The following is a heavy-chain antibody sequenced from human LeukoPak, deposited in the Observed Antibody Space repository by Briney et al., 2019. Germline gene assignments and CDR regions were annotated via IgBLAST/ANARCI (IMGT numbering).Heavy chain of an antibody. CDR3: ARGVKRLRTEDAFDI. Sequence: GGSLRLSCAASGFTFSNYGMSWVRQAPGKGLEWVSGISGSGGSTYHADSVKGRLTISRDNSKNTLYLQMNSLRAEDTAVYYCARGVKRLRTEDAFDIWGQGTMVTVSS. J-gene: IGHJ3*02. D-gene: IGHD1-14*01. CDR2: ISGSGGST. CDR1: GFTFSNYG. V-gene: IGHV3-23*01.